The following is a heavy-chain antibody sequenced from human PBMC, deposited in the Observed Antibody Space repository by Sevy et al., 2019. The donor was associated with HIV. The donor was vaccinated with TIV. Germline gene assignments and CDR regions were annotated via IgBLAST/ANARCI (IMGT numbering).Heavy chain of an antibody. V-gene: IGHV6-1*01. CDR3: ARGDELNSYYYGMDV. D-gene: IGHD1-1*01. CDR1: RDSVSSSSAA. Sequence: SQTLSLTCAISRDSVSSSSAAWNWFRQSPSRGLEWLGRTYYRSKWYNNYAVSVKSRVTINPDTSENQFSLHLNSVTPEDTAVYFCARGDELNSYYYGMDVWGQGTTVTVSS. J-gene: IGHJ6*02. CDR2: TYYRSKWYN.